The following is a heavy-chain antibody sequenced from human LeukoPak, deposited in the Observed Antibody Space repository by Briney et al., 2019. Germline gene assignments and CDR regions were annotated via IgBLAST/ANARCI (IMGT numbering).Heavy chain of an antibody. CDR3: ARGIRYYDSSGYYYPYWYFDL. J-gene: IGHJ2*01. Sequence: SETLSLTCTVSGGSISSYYWSWIRQPAGKGLEWIGRIYTSGSTNYSPSLKSRVTMSVDTSKNQFSLKLSSVTAADTAVYYCARGIRYYDSSGYYYPYWYFDLWGRGTLVTVSS. D-gene: IGHD3-22*01. CDR2: IYTSGST. CDR1: GGSISSYY. V-gene: IGHV4-4*07.